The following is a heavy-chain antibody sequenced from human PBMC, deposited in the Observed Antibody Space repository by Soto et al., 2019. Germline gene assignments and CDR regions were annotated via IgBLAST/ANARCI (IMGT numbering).Heavy chain of an antibody. CDR2: ISYDGSNK. Sequence: QVQLVESGGGVVQPGRSLRLSCAASGFTFSSYGMHWVRQAPGKGLEWVAVISYDGSNKYYADSVKGRFTISRDNSKNTLYLQMNSLRAEDTAVYYCAKHRRPTVVTGGFYYWGQGTLVTVSS. V-gene: IGHV3-30*18. J-gene: IGHJ4*02. CDR1: GFTFSSYG. D-gene: IGHD2-15*01. CDR3: AKHRRPTVVTGGFYY.